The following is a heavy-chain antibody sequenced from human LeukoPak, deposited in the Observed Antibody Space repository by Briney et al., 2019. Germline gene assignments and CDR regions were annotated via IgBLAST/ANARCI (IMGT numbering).Heavy chain of an antibody. CDR1: GYTFTSYG. V-gene: IGHV1-69*04. Sequence: SVKVSCKASGYTFTSYGISWVRQAPGQGLEWMGRIIPILSIANYAQKFQGRVTITADKSTSTAYMELSSLRSEDTAVYYCARDSSDYDILTGYPFDYWGQGTLVTVSS. D-gene: IGHD3-9*01. CDR2: IIPILSIA. J-gene: IGHJ4*02. CDR3: ARDSSDYDILTGYPFDY.